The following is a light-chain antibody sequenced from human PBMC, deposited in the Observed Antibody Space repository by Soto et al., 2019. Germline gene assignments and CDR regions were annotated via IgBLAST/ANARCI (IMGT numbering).Light chain of an antibody. Sequence: SVLPQPASVSGSPVQAITLSCPGTSSDVGGYNYVSWYQQHPGKAPKLMIYDVSNRPSGVSNRFSGSKSGNTASLTISGLQADDEADYYCSSYTSSSTLLYVFGTGTKVIV. V-gene: IGLV2-14*01. CDR2: DVS. J-gene: IGLJ1*01. CDR1: SSDVGGYNY. CDR3: SSYTSSSTLLYV.